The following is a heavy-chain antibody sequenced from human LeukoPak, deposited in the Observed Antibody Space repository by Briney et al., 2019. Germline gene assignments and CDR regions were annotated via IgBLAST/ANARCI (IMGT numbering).Heavy chain of an antibody. CDR3: ARDLPDCSDGSCYYYYYYMDV. CDR1: GYTFTGYY. Sequence: ASVKVSCKASGYTFTGYYMHWVRQAPGQGLEWMGWINPNSGGTNYAQKLKGRVTMTRDTSSSTAYMELSRLRSHDTAVYYCARDLPDCSDGSCYYYYYYMDVWGKGTTVTISS. V-gene: IGHV1-2*02. D-gene: IGHD2-15*01. CDR2: INPNSGGT. J-gene: IGHJ6*03.